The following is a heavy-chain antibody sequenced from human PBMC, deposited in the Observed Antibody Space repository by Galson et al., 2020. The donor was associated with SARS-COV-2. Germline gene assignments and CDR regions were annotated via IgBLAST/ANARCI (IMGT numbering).Heavy chain of an antibody. D-gene: IGHD2-2*02. CDR1: GGSMSSNNW. CDR3: AREFNSAIGGEMNFDF. V-gene: IGHV4-4*02. J-gene: IGHJ3*01. CDR2: IYHSGST. Sequence: SETLSLTCAVSGGSMSSNNWWSWVRQPPGKGLEWIGEIYHSGSTNYNPSLRSRLTISIDKSKNQFSLRLTSVTAADTAVYFCAREFNSAIGGEMNFDFWGHGTMVTVSS.